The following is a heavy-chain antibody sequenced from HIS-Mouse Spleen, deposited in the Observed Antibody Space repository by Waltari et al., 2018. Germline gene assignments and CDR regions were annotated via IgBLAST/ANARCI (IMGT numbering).Heavy chain of an antibody. CDR2: INHSGST. J-gene: IGHJ4*02. CDR3: AGYNWNYGTDY. V-gene: IGHV4-34*01. CDR1: GGSFSGYD. Sequence: QVQLQQWGAGLLKPSETLSLTCAVSGGSFSGYDWSWIRQPPGKGLEWIGEINHSGSTNYNPSLKSRVTISVDTSKNQFSLKLSSVTAADTAVYYCAGYNWNYGTDYWGQGTLVTVSS. D-gene: IGHD1-7*01.